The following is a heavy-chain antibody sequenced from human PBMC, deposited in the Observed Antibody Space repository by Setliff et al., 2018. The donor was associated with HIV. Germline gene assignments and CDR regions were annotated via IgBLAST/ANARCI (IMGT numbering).Heavy chain of an antibody. J-gene: IGHJ4*02. CDR3: ATGDPISMIVVVTTEGGENQLDY. Sequence: GASVKVSCKASGGTFSSYAISWVRQAPGQGLEWMGGIIPILGIANYAQKFQGRVTITADKSTSTAYMELSSLRSEDTAVYYCATGDPISMIVVVTTEGGENQLDYWGQGTLVTVSS. V-gene: IGHV1-69*10. CDR1: GGTFSSYA. CDR2: IIPILGIA. D-gene: IGHD3-22*01.